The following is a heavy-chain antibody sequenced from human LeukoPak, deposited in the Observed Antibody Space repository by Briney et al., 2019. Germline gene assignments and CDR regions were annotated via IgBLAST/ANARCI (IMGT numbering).Heavy chain of an antibody. CDR2: IKLDGSEK. V-gene: IGHV3-7*03. CDR3: ARDQYDTWSRRGNFDS. CDR1: GFTFGKYW. J-gene: IGHJ4*02. D-gene: IGHD3-3*01. Sequence: GGSLRLSCVASGFTFGKYWMSWVRQAPGKGLEWVANIKLDGSEKNYVDSVKGRFSISRDNTKNSLYLQMNSLRAEDTAVFYCARDQYDTWSRRGNFDSWGQGTLVIVSS.